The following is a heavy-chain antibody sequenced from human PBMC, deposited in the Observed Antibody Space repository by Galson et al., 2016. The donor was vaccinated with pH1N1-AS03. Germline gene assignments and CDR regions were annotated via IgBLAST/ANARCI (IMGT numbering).Heavy chain of an antibody. V-gene: IGHV3-30*03. Sequence: LRLSCAASGFTFSSYGMHWVRQAPGKGLEWVAVISYDGSNKYYADSVKGRFTISRDNSKNSLYVQMNSLRAEDTAVYYCARGRTGDLRGGQGTMVTVSS. CDR1: GFTFSSYG. D-gene: IGHD2-8*02. CDR2: ISYDGSNK. J-gene: IGHJ3*01. CDR3: ARGRTGDLR.